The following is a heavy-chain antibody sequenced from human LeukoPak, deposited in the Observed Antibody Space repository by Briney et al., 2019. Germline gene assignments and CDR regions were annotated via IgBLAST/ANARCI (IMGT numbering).Heavy chain of an antibody. D-gene: IGHD2-15*01. V-gene: IGHV3-74*01. CDR2: IRTDGSVT. CDR3: ARAMGYCSGGTCYTSLAFDV. Sequence: PGGSLRLSCAASGFTFSRYWMYWVRQAPGKGLVWVSRIRTDGSVTNYADSVKGRFTISRDNAKNTLYLQMNSLRAEETAVYYCARAMGYCSGGTCYTSLAFDVWGQGTMVTVSS. CDR1: GFTFSRYW. J-gene: IGHJ3*01.